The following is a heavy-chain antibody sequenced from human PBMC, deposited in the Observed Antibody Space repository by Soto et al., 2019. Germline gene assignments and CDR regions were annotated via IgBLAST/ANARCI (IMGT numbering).Heavy chain of an antibody. D-gene: IGHD6-19*01. J-gene: IGHJ4*02. Sequence: GGSLRLSCAASGFTFSDYYMSWIRQAPGKGLEWVSYITSSGSTIYYADSVKGRFTISRDNAKNSLYLQMTSLRAEDTAVYYCARENEQWVAADNWGPGTMVTVYS. CDR3: ARENEQWVAADN. CDR2: ITSSGSTI. CDR1: GFTFSDYY. V-gene: IGHV3-11*01.